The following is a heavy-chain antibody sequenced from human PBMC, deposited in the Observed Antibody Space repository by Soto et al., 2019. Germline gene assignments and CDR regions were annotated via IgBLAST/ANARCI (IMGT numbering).Heavy chain of an antibody. CDR2: IYHSGST. CDR1: GGSISSSNW. D-gene: IGHD6-13*01. V-gene: IGHV4-4*02. J-gene: IGHJ3*02. CDR3: ARVHRYRSSWYGRLFDS. Sequence: SEPLSLTCAVSGGSISSSNWCSWVRQPPGTGLEWIGEIYHSGSTNYNPSLKSRVTISVDKSKNQFSLKLSSVTAADTAVYYCARVHRYRSSWYGRLFDSWGQGTMVTVS.